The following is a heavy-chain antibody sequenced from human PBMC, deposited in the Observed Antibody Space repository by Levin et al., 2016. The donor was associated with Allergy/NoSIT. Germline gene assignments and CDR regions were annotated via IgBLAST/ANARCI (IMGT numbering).Heavy chain of an antibody. J-gene: IGHJ4*02. Sequence: WIRQPPGKGLEWVSAISGSGGSTYYADSVKGRFTISRDNSKNTLYLQMNSLRAEDTAVYYCAKGPPHDSGDYWGQGTLVTVSS. CDR3: AKGPPHDSGDY. V-gene: IGHV3-23*01. CDR2: ISGSGGST. D-gene: IGHD3-22*01.